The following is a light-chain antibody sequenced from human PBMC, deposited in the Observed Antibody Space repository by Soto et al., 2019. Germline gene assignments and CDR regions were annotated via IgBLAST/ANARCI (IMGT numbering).Light chain of an antibody. CDR1: HSALHSSNNGNS. CDR3: QKYYTGIA. Sequence: GMTQSPDSLGVGLGEVATINVKSSHSALHSSNNGNSVAWYQQKAGQRPKXLIYRASIRESGVPDRFSGSGSGTDFTLTISSLKAEDVAVYYCQKYYTGIAFGQGTGLEI. J-gene: IGKJ5*01. CDR2: RAS. V-gene: IGKV4-1*01.